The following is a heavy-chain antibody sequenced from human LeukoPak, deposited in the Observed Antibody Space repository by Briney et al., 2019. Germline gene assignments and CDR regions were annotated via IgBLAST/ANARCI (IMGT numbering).Heavy chain of an antibody. Sequence: GASVKVSCEASGYTLTSYGINWMRQAPGQGLEWMGWISTQSGNTNYAQKVQGRLTLTTDTSTTTAYMELRSLRSDDTAVYYCARDFGRFATAGNYYYYGMDVWGQGTTVTVSS. D-gene: IGHD1-1*01. V-gene: IGHV1-18*01. CDR3: ARDFGRFATAGNYYYYGMDV. CDR1: GYTLTSYG. J-gene: IGHJ6*02. CDR2: ISTQSGNT.